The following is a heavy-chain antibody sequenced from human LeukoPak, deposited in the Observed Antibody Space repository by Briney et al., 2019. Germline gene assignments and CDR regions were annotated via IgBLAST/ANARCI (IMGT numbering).Heavy chain of an antibody. D-gene: IGHD3-10*01. Sequence: KAGGSLRLSCAASGFTFSSYSMNWVRQAPGKGLEWASSISSSSSYIYYADSVKGRFTISRDNAKNSLYLQMNSLRAEDTAVYYCAREEWGVGDYYYYTDVWGKGTTVTVSS. J-gene: IGHJ6*03. CDR3: AREEWGVGDYYYYTDV. V-gene: IGHV3-21*01. CDR2: ISSSSSYI. CDR1: GFTFSSYS.